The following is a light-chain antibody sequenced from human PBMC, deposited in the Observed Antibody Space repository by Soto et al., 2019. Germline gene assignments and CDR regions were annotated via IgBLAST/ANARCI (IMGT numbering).Light chain of an antibody. CDR3: QQYNNWWT. V-gene: IGKV3-15*01. CDR1: QSVSSN. CDR2: GAS. J-gene: IGKJ1*01. Sequence: EIVLPQSPGTLSLSPGERATLSCRASQSVSSNLAWYQQKPGQAPRLLIYGASTRATGIPARFSGSGSGTEFTLTISSLQSEDFAVYYCQQYNNWWTFGQGTKVDIK.